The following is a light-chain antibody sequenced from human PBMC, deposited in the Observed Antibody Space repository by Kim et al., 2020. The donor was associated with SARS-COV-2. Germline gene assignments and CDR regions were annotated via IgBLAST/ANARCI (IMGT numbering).Light chain of an antibody. Sequence: QSALTQPRSVSGSPGQSVTISCTGTSNDVGGYNYVSWYQQHPGKAPKLMIYDVSNRPSGVPDRFSGSKSGNMASLTISGLQPEDEADYYCCSYAGSYTVFGGGTKLTVL. CDR3: CSYAGSYTV. CDR1: SNDVGGYNY. V-gene: IGLV2-11*01. J-gene: IGLJ2*01. CDR2: DVS.